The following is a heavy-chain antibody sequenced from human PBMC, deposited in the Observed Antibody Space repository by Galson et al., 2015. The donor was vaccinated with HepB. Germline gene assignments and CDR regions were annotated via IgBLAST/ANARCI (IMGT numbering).Heavy chain of an antibody. D-gene: IGHD1-26*01. CDR3: ARDWEIVGATLPDY. J-gene: IGHJ4*02. CDR1: GFTFSSYA. V-gene: IGHV3-30-3*01. Sequence: SLRLSCAASGFTFSSYAMHWVRQAPGKGLEWVAVISYDGSNKYCADSVKGRFTISRDNSKNTLYLQMNSLRAEDTAVYYCARDWEIVGATLPDYWGQGTLVXVSS. CDR2: ISYDGSNK.